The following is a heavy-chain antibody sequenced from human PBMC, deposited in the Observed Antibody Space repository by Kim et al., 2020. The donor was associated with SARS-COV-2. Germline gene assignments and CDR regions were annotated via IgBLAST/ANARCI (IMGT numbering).Heavy chain of an antibody. CDR1: GFTFSSYW. D-gene: IGHD3-10*01. V-gene: IGHV3-7*01. CDR2: IKQDGSEK. J-gene: IGHJ6*02. CDR3: ARERLRFRELSLYYYYYGMDV. Sequence: GESLKISCAASGFTFSSYWMSWVRQAPGKGLEWVANIKQDGSEKYYVDSVKGRFTISRDNAKNSLYLQMNSLRAEDTAVYYCARERLRFRELSLYYYYYGMDVWGQGTTVTVSS.